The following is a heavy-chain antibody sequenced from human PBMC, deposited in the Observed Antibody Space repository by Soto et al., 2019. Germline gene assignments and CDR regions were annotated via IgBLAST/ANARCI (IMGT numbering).Heavy chain of an antibody. J-gene: IGHJ4*02. D-gene: IGHD2-15*01. Sequence: SETLSLTCAVYGGSFSGYYWSWIRQPPGKGLEWIGEINHSGSTNYNPSLKSRVTISVDTSKNQFSLKLSSVTAADTAVYYCAALGYCSGGSCPHNDTPRPADYWGQGTLVTVSS. V-gene: IGHV4-34*01. CDR2: INHSGST. CDR3: AALGYCSGGSCPHNDTPRPADY. CDR1: GGSFSGYY.